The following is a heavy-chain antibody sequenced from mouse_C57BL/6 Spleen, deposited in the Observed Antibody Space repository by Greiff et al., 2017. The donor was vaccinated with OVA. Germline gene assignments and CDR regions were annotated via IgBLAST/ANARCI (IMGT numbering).Heavy chain of an antibody. D-gene: IGHD1-1*01. V-gene: IGHV1-52*01. CDR3: AREDYYGSRLPMDD. Sequence: QVQLQQPGAELVRPGSSVKLSCKASGYTFTSYWMHWVKQRPIQGLEWIGNIDPSDSETHYNQKFKDKATLTVDKSSSTAYMQLSSLTSEDAAVYYCAREDYYGSRLPMDDWGQGTSVTVSS. CDR1: GYTFTSYW. CDR2: IDPSDSET. J-gene: IGHJ4*01.